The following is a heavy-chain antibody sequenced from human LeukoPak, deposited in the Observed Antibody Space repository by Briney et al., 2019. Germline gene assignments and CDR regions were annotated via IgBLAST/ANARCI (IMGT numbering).Heavy chain of an antibody. D-gene: IGHD3-3*01. CDR1: GGSISSSSYY. CDR3: ARLSSLDVWSGYFYYYYMDV. V-gene: IGHV4-39*01. CDR2: IYYSGST. Sequence: PSETLSLTCTVSGGSISSSSYYWGWIRQPPGKGLEWIGSIYYSGSTYYNPSLKSRVTISVDTSKNQFSLKLSSVTAADTAVYYCARLSSLDVWSGYFYYYYMDVWGKGTTVTVSS. J-gene: IGHJ6*03.